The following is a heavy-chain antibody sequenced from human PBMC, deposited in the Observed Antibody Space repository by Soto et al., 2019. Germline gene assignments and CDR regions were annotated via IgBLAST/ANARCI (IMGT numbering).Heavy chain of an antibody. CDR3: SRLHPHDYGDYDPHFLFDP. CDR1: GGSISSSNW. Sequence: SETLSLTCAVSGGSISSSNWWSWVRQPPGKGLEWIGEIYHSGSTNYNPSLKSQVTISVDKSKNHFSLKLSSVTAADTAVYYCSRLHPHDYGDYDPHFLFDPWGQGTPVTVSS. D-gene: IGHD4-17*01. V-gene: IGHV4-4*02. CDR2: IYHSGST. J-gene: IGHJ5*02.